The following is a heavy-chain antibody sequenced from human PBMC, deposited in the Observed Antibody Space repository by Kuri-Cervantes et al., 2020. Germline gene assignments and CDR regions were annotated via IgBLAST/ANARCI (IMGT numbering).Heavy chain of an antibody. CDR2: IYSSGST. Sequence: SETLSLTCTVSGGSISSGDYYWSWIRQPPGKGLQWIGYIYSSGSTYYNPSLESRVTISVDTSKNQFSLRLRSVTAADTAVYYCARRVAGSSADYWGQGTLVTVSS. D-gene: IGHD6-19*01. CDR1: GGSISSGDYY. V-gene: IGHV4-39*01. CDR3: ARRVAGSSADY. J-gene: IGHJ4*02.